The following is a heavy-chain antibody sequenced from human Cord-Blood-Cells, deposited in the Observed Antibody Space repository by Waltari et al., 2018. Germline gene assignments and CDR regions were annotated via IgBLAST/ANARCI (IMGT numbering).Heavy chain of an antibody. Sequence: QVQLVESGGGVVQPGRSLRLSCAASGFTFSRYGMHWVRQAPGKGLGWVAVISYDGSNKYYADSVKGRFTISRDNSKNTLYLQMNSLRAEDTAVYYCAKVPYYDSSGDAFDIWGQGTMVTVSS. J-gene: IGHJ3*02. D-gene: IGHD3-22*01. CDR1: GFTFSRYG. CDR2: ISYDGSNK. V-gene: IGHV3-30*18. CDR3: AKVPYYDSSGDAFDI.